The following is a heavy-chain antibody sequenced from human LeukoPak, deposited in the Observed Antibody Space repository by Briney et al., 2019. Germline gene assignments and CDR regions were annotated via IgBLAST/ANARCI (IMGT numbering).Heavy chain of an antibody. D-gene: IGHD6-19*01. CDR2: INQDESQE. V-gene: IGHV3-7*01. Sequence: GGSLSLSCAASGFTFSYYWMSWVRQAPGKGLEWVAHINQDESQEYSVDSVKGRFTISRDNAKNSLYLQMDSLRAEDTAVYYCARWYTSGWTDYFDYWGQGTLVTVPS. CDR1: GFTFSYYW. CDR3: ARWYTSGWTDYFDY. J-gene: IGHJ4*02.